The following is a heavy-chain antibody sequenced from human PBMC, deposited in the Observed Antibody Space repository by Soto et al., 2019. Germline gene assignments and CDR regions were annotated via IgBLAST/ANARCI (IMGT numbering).Heavy chain of an antibody. J-gene: IGHJ4*02. V-gene: IGHV4-34*01. CDR1: GGSFSGYY. CDR3: ARREYSSGWIDY. D-gene: IGHD6-19*01. Sequence: QVQLQQWGAGLLKPSETLSLTCAVYGGSFSGYYWSWIRKPPGKGLEWIGEINHSGSTNYNPSLKSRVTISVDTSKKQFSLKLSSVTAADTAVYYCARREYSSGWIDYWGQGTLVTVSS. CDR2: INHSGST.